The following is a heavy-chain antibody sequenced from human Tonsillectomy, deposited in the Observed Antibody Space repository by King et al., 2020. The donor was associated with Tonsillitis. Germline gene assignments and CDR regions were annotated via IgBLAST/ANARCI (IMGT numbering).Heavy chain of an antibody. CDR3: ARLTYYDYVWGTYLYAFDI. CDR1: GGSITTSNYY. Sequence: LQLQESGPGLVKPSETLSLTCTVSGGSITTSNYYWGWIRQPPGKGLEWIGNIFYSGITYYNPSLKSRVTISVDTSMNQFSLNLSSVTAADTAVYYCARLTYYDYVWGTYLYAFDIWGQGTMVTVSS. CDR2: IFYSGIT. V-gene: IGHV4-39*01. J-gene: IGHJ3*02. D-gene: IGHD3-16*01.